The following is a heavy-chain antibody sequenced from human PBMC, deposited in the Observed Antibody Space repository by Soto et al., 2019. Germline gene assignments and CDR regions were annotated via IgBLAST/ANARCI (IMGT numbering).Heavy chain of an antibody. Sequence: EVQLVESGGGLVQPGGSLRLSCTASGFTFSSYWMSWVRQAPGKGLGWVANIKEDGSGKYYVDSVKGRFSISIDNARNSLYLQMNSLRVEDTAVYYCVRVGRVGGYWGQGALVTVSS. D-gene: IGHD3-16*01. V-gene: IGHV3-7*03. CDR3: VRVGRVGGY. CDR1: GFTFSSYW. CDR2: IKEDGSGK. J-gene: IGHJ4*02.